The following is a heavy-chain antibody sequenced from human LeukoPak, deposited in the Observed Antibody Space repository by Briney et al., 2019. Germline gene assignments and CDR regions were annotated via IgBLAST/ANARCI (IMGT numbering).Heavy chain of an antibody. CDR1: GFTFSSYS. CDR3: ARVRRSYSFDY. J-gene: IGHJ4*02. CDR2: ISSSSSTI. D-gene: IGHD1-26*01. V-gene: IGHV3-48*01. Sequence: GGSLRLSCAASGFTFSSYSMNWVRQAPGKGLEWVSYISSSSSTIYYADSVKGRFTISRDNAKNSLYLQMNSLRAEDTAVYYCARVRRSYSFDYWGQGTLVTVSS.